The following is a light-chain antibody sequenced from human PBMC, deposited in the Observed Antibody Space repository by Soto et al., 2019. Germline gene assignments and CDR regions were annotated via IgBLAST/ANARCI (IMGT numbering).Light chain of an antibody. V-gene: IGKV3-15*01. CDR3: QQYKNWPPIT. CDR1: QSVSSN. Sequence: EIVMTQSPTTLSVSPGERATLSRRASQSVSSNLAWYQQQPGQAPRLLIYGASTRATGIPARFSGSGSGTEFTPTISSLQSQDFAVYYCQQYKNWPPITFGQGTRLEIK. CDR2: GAS. J-gene: IGKJ5*01.